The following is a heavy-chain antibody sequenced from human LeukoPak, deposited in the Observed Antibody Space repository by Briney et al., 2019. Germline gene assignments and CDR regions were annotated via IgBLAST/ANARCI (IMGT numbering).Heavy chain of an antibody. Sequence: GGSLRLSCAASGFTFSSYAMSWVRQAPGKGLEWVSAISGSGGSTYYADSVKGRFTISRDNSKNTLYLQMNSLRAEDTAVYYCAKVPFCGGDCFGCYFDFGGRGTLVTVS. CDR3: AKVPFCGGDCFGCYFDF. V-gene: IGHV3-23*01. D-gene: IGHD2-21*01. CDR1: GFTFSSYA. CDR2: ISGSGGST. J-gene: IGHJ2*01.